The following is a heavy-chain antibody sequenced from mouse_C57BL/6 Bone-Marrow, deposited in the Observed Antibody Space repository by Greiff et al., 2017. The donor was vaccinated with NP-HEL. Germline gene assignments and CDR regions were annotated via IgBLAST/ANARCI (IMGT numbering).Heavy chain of an antibody. J-gene: IGHJ4*01. CDR3: ARWFLREYYAMDY. Sequence: QVQLKESGAELVRPGTSVKVSCKASGYAFTNYLIEWVKQRPGQGLEWIGVINPGSGGTNYNEKFKGKATLTADKSSSTAYMQLSSLTSEDSAVYFYARWFLREYYAMDYWGPGASVTVSS. CDR1: GYAFTNYL. CDR2: INPGSGGT. D-gene: IGHD2-2*01. V-gene: IGHV1-54*01.